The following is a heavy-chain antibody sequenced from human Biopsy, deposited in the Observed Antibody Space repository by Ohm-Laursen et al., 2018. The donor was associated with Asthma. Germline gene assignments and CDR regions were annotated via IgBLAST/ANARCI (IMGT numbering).Heavy chain of an antibody. CDR1: GYTFTGYY. D-gene: IGHD3-10*01. CDR2: INPNSGGT. V-gene: IGHV1-2*04. CDR3: AREVLWFGESTNPGGMDV. Sequence: ASVKVSCKASGYTFTGYYMHWVRQAPGQGLEWMGWINPNSGGTNYAQKFQGWVTMTRDTSISTAYMELSRLRSDDTAVYYCAREVLWFGESTNPGGMDVWGQGTTVTVS. J-gene: IGHJ6*02.